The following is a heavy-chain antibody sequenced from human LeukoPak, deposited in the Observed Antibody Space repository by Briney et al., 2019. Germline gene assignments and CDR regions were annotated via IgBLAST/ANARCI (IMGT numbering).Heavy chain of an antibody. CDR2: ISYDGSNK. CDR3: AKDSGSGSYYFDY. CDR1: GFNFSSFG. D-gene: IGHD3-10*01. J-gene: IGHJ4*02. V-gene: IGHV3-30*18. Sequence: GKSLRLSCAASGFNFSSFGMHWVRQAPGKGLEWVAVISYDGSNKYYADSVKGRFTISRDNSKNTLYLQMNSLRAEDTAVYYCAKDSGSGSYYFDYWGQGTLVTVSS.